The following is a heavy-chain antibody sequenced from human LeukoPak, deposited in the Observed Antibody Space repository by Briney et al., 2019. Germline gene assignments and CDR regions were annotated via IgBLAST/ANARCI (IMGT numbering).Heavy chain of an antibody. CDR1: GYTFTGYY. CDR2: INPNSGGT. Sequence: GASVKVSCKASGYTFTGYYMHWVRQAPGQGLEWMGRINPNSGGTNYAQKFQGRVTITADESTSTAYMELSSLRSEDTAVYYCARGPSRGSMVEMATIITPYYFDYWGQGTLVTVSS. D-gene: IGHD5-24*01. V-gene: IGHV1-2*06. CDR3: ARGPSRGSMVEMATIITPYYFDY. J-gene: IGHJ4*02.